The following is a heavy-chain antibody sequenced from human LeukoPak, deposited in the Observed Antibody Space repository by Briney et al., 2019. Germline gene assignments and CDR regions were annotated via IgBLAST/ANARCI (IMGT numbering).Heavy chain of an antibody. CDR2: ISGSGGST. CDR3: AKVIGPYGSGSYYQNYYFDY. CDR1: GFTFSSYA. J-gene: IGHJ4*02. D-gene: IGHD3-10*01. V-gene: IGHV3-23*01. Sequence: GGSLRLSCAASGFTFSSYAMSWVRQAPGKGLEWVSAISGSGGSTYYADSVKGRFTISRDNSKNTLYLQMNSLRAEDTAVYYCAKVIGPYGSGSYYQNYYFDYWGQGTLVTVSS.